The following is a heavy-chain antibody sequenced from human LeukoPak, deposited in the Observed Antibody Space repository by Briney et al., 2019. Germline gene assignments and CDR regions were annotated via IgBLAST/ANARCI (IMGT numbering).Heavy chain of an antibody. V-gene: IGHV4-59*08. D-gene: IGHD5-12*01. CDR2: IYYSGST. CDR3: ARQYGWLLDPYFDY. J-gene: IGHJ4*02. CDR1: GGSTSSYY. Sequence: SETLSLTCTVSGGSTSSYYWSWIRQPPGKGLEWIGYIYYSGSTNYNPSLKSRVTISVDTSKNQFSLKLSSATAADTAVYYCARQYGWLLDPYFDYWGQGTLVTVSS.